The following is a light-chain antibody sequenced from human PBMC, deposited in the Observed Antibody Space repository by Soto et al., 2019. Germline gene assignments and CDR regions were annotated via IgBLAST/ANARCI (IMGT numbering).Light chain of an antibody. Sequence: QSVLTQPPSVSGAPGQRVTISCTGSGSNIGAGSDVHWYQQVPGTAPKLFIFGNTNPSSGVPRRFSGDKSGTSASLAITGLQAEDEADYYCQSYDSRLSETVFGGGTQLTVL. J-gene: IGLJ7*01. V-gene: IGLV1-40*01. CDR3: QSYDSRLSETV. CDR1: GSNIGAGSD. CDR2: GNT.